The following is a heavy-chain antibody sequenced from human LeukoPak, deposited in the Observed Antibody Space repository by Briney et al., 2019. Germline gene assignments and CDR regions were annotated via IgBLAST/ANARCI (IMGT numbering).Heavy chain of an antibody. CDR3: ARAAEYSSGWYLFDY. D-gene: IGHD6-19*01. J-gene: IGHJ4*02. V-gene: IGHV4-4*07. Sequence: SETLFLTCTASGSSISNYYWTWIRQPAGKGLEWIGRIYTGGGTNYNPSLKTRVTISADTSNNQASLKLSSVTAADTAMYYCARAAEYSSGWYLFDYWGQGILVTVSA. CDR2: IYTGGGT. CDR1: GSSISNYY.